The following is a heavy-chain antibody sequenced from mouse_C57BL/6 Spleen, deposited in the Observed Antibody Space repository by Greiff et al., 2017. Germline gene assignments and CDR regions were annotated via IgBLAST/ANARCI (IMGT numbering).Heavy chain of an antibody. V-gene: IGHV1-82*01. CDR3: AITTVVAHYFDY. D-gene: IGHD1-1*01. CDR1: GYAFSSSW. Sequence: QVQLQQSGPELVKPGASVKISCKASGYAFSSSWMNWVKQRPGKGLEWIGRIYPGDGDTNYNGKFKGKATLTADKSSSTAYMQLSSLTSDDSAVYFCAITTVVAHYFDYWGQGTTLTVSS. J-gene: IGHJ2*01. CDR2: IYPGDGDT.